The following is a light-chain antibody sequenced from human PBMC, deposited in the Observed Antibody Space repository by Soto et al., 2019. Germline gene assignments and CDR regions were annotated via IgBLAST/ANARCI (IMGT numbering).Light chain of an antibody. J-gene: IGKJ1*01. V-gene: IGKV3-15*01. CDR3: QQYNTWLWT. CDR1: QNVNAN. Sequence: EVVMTQSPATLSVSPGERATLSCRASQNVNANLAWYQQKPGRAPRLLIQGASTSATGIPARFSGSGFGTEFILTISSVQSEDFAVYYCQQYNTWLWTFGQGTKVEGK. CDR2: GAS.